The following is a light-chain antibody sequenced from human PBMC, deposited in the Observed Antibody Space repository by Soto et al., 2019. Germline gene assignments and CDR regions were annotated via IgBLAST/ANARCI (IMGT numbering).Light chain of an antibody. CDR1: SGHSTYA. CDR2: LNSDGRH. CDR3: QTWGTGTVV. Sequence: QLVLTQSPSASASLGASVNLTCTLDSGHSTYAIAWHQQQSEKGPRFLMKLNSDGRHSKGDGIPDRFSGSSSGAERFLTISSLQSEDEADFYCQTWGTGTVVFGGGTKLTVL. V-gene: IGLV4-69*01. J-gene: IGLJ2*01.